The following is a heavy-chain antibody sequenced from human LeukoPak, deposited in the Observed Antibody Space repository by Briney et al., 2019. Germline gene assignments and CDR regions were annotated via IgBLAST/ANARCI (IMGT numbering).Heavy chain of an antibody. CDR2: ISYDGSNK. Sequence: QPGGSLRLSCAASGFTFSSYAMHWVRQAPGKGLEWVAVISYDGSNKYYADSVKGRFTISRDNSKNTLYLQMNSLRAEDTAVYYCARGYIVATEYFDYWGQGTLVTVSS. D-gene: IGHD5-12*01. CDR3: ARGYIVATEYFDY. J-gene: IGHJ4*02. CDR1: GFTFSSYA. V-gene: IGHV3-30-3*01.